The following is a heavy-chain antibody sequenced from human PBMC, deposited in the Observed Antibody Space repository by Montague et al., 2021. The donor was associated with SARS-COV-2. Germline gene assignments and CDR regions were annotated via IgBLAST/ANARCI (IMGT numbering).Heavy chain of an antibody. D-gene: IGHD6-13*01. J-gene: IGHJ2*01. CDR2: ISGYNGDT. CDR3: ARDEKNAAAGTVGYFDL. Sequence: SVTVSCKASGYTFSTYGIAWVRQAPGQGLEWMGWISGYNGDTNKLQKFQGRITMTTDTSTSTAYMELRSLTSDDTAVYYCARDEKNAAAGTVGYFDLWGRGTLVTVSS. CDR1: GYTFSTYG. V-gene: IGHV1-18*01.